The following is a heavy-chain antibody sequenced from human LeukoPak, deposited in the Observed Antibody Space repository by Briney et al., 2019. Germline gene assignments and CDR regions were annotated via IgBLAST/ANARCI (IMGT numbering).Heavy chain of an antibody. V-gene: IGHV4-30-4*01. CDR2: IYYSGST. CDR1: GGSISSGDYY. CDR3: ARAPVRDGYNPHYYFDY. J-gene: IGHJ4*02. Sequence: SETLSLTCTVSGGSISSGDYYWSWIRHPPGKGLEWIGYIYYSGSTYYNPSLKSRVTISVDTSKNQFSLRLSSVTAADTAVYYCARAPVRDGYNPHYYFDYWGQGTLVTVSS. D-gene: IGHD5-12*01.